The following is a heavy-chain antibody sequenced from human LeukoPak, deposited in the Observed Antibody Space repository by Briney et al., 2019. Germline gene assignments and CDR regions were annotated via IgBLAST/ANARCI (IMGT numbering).Heavy chain of an antibody. Sequence: SVKVSCKASGGTFSSYAISWVRQAPGQGLEWMGGIIPIFGTANYAQKFQGRVTITADKSTSTAYMELSSLRSEDTAVYYCARGGQNYYDSSGYFDWGQGTLVTVSS. J-gene: IGHJ4*02. CDR2: IIPIFGTA. D-gene: IGHD3-22*01. V-gene: IGHV1-69*06. CDR3: ARGGQNYYDSSGYFD. CDR1: GGTFSSYA.